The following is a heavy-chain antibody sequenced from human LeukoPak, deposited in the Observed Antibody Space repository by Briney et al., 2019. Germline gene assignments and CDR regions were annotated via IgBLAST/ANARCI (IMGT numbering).Heavy chain of an antibody. V-gene: IGHV4-34*01. CDR3: ARGRRSVATYGWYYGMDV. CDR1: GGSFSGYY. Sequence: PSETLSLTCAVYGGSFSGYYWSWIRQPPGKGPEWIGEINHSGSTNYNPSLKSRVTISVDTSKNQFSLKLSSVTAADTAVYYCARGRRSVATYGWYYGMDVWGQGTTVTVSS. J-gene: IGHJ6*02. CDR2: INHSGST. D-gene: IGHD5-12*01.